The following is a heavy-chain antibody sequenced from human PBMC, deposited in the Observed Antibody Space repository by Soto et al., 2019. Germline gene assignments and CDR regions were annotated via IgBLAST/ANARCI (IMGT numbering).Heavy chain of an antibody. CDR2: ISSGSSNI. CDR1: GFAFRSYN. Sequence: EVQLVESGGGLVKPGGSLTLSCAGSGFAFRSYNMNWVRQPPGKGLEWVASISSGSSNIYYADSVKGRFTISRDNATASLYLQMDSLRAEYSAVYYCASATVVAGTFDFWGQGTLLTVSS. D-gene: IGHD2-15*01. CDR3: ASATVVAGTFDF. V-gene: IGHV3-21*01. J-gene: IGHJ4*02.